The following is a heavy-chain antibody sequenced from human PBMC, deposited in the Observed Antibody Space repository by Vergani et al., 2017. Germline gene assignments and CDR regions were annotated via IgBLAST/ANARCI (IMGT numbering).Heavy chain of an antibody. Sequence: EVQLVQSGAEVKKPGESLKISCKGSGYSFTSYWIGWVRQMPGKGLEWMGIIYPGDSDTRYSPSFQGQVTISADNSISTDYLQLSSLKASDTAMYYCARLDYYDSSGYNLDAFDLWGQGTMVTVSS. CDR2: IYPGDSDT. D-gene: IGHD3-22*01. V-gene: IGHV5-51*03. CDR3: ARLDYYDSSGYNLDAFDL. CDR1: GYSFTSYW. J-gene: IGHJ3*01.